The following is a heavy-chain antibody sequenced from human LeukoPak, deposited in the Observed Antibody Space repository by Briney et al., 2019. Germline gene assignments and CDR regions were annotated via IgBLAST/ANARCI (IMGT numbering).Heavy chain of an antibody. D-gene: IGHD1-26*01. CDR1: GFTFSSYA. CDR3: AKDIVAGWELRGFDY. J-gene: IGHJ4*02. Sequence: GGSLRLSCAASGFTFSSYAMSWVRQAPGKGLEWVSAISGSGGSTYYADSVKGRFTISRDNSENTLYLQMNSLRAEDTAVYYCAKDIVAGWELRGFDYWGQGTLVTVSS. V-gene: IGHV3-23*01. CDR2: ISGSGGST.